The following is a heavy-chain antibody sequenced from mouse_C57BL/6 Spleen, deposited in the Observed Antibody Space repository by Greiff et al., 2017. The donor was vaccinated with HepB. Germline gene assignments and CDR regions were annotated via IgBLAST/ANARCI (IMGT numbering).Heavy chain of an antibody. Sequence: EVKLQESGPGLVKPSQSLSLTCSVTGYSITSGYYWNWIRQFPGNKLEWMGYISYDGSNNYNPSLKNRISITRDTSKNQFFLKLNSVTTEDTATYYCARGDYDDGYFDYWGQGTTLTVSS. CDR2: ISYDGSN. V-gene: IGHV3-6*01. J-gene: IGHJ2*01. D-gene: IGHD2-4*01. CDR1: GYSITSGYY. CDR3: ARGDYDDGYFDY.